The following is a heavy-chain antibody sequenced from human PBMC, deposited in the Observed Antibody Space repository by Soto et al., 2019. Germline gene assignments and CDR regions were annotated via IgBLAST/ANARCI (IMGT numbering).Heavy chain of an antibody. D-gene: IGHD3-3*01. J-gene: IGHJ5*02. CDR3: VGGADLEGRYHWFDP. CDR2: INPSRATT. Sequence: QVQLVQSGAEVKKPGASMKVSCKSFGDTFSSQYIHWVRQAPGQGLEWVGLINPSRATTTISQKFQGRVTLTSDTSTRTVYMELSSLRSDDTAIYFCVGGADLEGRYHWFDPWGQGTLVTVSS. V-gene: IGHV1-46*01. CDR1: GDTFSSQY.